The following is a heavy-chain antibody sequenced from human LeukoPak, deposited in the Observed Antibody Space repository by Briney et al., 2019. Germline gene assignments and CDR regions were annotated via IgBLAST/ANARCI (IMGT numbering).Heavy chain of an antibody. J-gene: IGHJ6*02. V-gene: IGHV5-51*01. CDR1: GYSFSSYW. CDR2: IYPGDSYT. CDR3: ARQGPQVGECSSTSCYAPAIYYYYGMDV. Sequence: GESLQISCDGSGYSFSSYWIGWVRQMPGKGLEWMGIIYPGDSYTRYSPSFQGQVTISADKSISTAYLQWSSLKASDTAMYYCARQGPQVGECSSTSCYAPAIYYYYGMDVWGQGTTVTVSS. D-gene: IGHD2-2*01.